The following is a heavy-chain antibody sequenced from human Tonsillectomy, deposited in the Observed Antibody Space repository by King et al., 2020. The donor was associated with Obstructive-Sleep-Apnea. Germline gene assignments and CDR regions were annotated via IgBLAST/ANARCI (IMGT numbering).Heavy chain of an antibody. CDR1: GGSISNYY. CDR3: ARHRGVEDYGGYGDYFDY. Sequence: VQLQESGPGLVMPSETLSLTCTVSGGSISNYYWSWIRQPPGKGLEWIGYMYYSGNTNFNPSLKSRVTISADTSTIQFSLRLSSVTAADTAVYYCARHRGVEDYGGYGDYFDYWGQGTLVTVSS. CDR2: MYYSGNT. D-gene: IGHD5-12*01. V-gene: IGHV4-59*08. J-gene: IGHJ4*02.